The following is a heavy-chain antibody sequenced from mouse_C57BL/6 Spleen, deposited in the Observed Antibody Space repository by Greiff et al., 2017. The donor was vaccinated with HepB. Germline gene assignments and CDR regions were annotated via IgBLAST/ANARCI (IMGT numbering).Heavy chain of an antibody. CDR1: GFTFSDYG. Sequence: DVKLVESGGGLVQPGGSLKLSCAASGFTFSDYGMAWVRQAPRKGPEWVAFISNLAYSIYYADTVTGRFTISRENAKNTLYLEMSSLRSEDTAMYYCARLGDSYYFDYWGQGTTLTVSS. J-gene: IGHJ2*01. CDR2: ISNLAYSI. V-gene: IGHV5-15*01. CDR3: ARLGDSYYFDY.